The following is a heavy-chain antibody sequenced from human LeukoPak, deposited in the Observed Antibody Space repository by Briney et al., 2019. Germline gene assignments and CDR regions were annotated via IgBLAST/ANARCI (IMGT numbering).Heavy chain of an antibody. CDR3: ARMGAMIPYGMDV. D-gene: IGHD1-26*01. V-gene: IGHV6-1*01. CDR2: TYYRSKWYN. CDR1: GDSVSSNSAA. J-gene: IGHJ6*02. Sequence: SQTLSLTCAISGDSVSSNSAAWTWIRQSPSRGLEWLGRTYYRSKWYNDYAVSVKSRITINPDTSKNQFSLQLNSVTPEDTAVYYCARMGAMIPYGMDVWGQGTTVTVSS.